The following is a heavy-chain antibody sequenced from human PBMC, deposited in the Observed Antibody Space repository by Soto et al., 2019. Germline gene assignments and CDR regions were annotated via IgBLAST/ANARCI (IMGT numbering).Heavy chain of an antibody. Sequence: SETLSLTCTVSGGSISSYYWSWIRQPPGKGLEWIGYIYYSGSTNYNPSLKSRVTISVDTSKNQFSLKLSSVTAADTAVYYCARDNYYDSSGHPPSYYYYGMDVWGQGTTVT. CDR1: GGSISSYY. D-gene: IGHD3-22*01. J-gene: IGHJ6*02. CDR3: ARDNYYDSSGHPPSYYYYGMDV. CDR2: IYYSGST. V-gene: IGHV4-59*01.